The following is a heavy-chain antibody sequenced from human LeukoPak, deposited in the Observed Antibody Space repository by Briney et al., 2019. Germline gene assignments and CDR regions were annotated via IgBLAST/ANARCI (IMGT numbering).Heavy chain of an antibody. CDR3: ASCREGYNWLDY. CDR1: GFTFSSYW. D-gene: IGHD5-24*01. J-gene: IGHJ4*02. V-gene: IGHV3-7*03. CDR2: IKQDGSEK. Sequence: GGSLRLSCAASGFTFSSYWMSWVRQAPGTGLEWVANIKQDGSEKYYVDSVKGRFTISRDNAKNSLYLQMNSLRAEDTAVYYCASCREGYNWLDYWGQGTRVIVSS.